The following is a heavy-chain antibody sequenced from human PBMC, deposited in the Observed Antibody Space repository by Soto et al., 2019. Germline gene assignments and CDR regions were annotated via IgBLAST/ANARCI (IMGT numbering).Heavy chain of an antibody. CDR3: ARVAPITMVRGVIKHAFDI. Sequence: PSETLSLTCTVSGGSISSYNCSWIRQPPGQGLEWSGYIYYSGSTNYNPTLKSRVTISVDTSKNQFSLKLSSVTAADTAVYYCARVAPITMVRGVIKHAFDIWGQGTMVTVSS. CDR2: IYYSGST. V-gene: IGHV4-59*01. J-gene: IGHJ3*02. CDR1: GGSISSYN. D-gene: IGHD3-10*01.